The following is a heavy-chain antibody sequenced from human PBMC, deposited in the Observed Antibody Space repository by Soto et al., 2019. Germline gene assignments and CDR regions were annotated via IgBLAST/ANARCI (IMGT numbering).Heavy chain of an antibody. CDR1: GFTFSNSA. CDR3: ARRNGYYQFDY. Sequence: GGSLRLSCAASGFTFSNSALNWVRQAPGKGLEWVSAITGGGGSTYYADSVKGRLTISRDNSKNTLYLQMNSLRADDTAVYYCARRNGYYQFDYWGQGTLVTVSS. V-gene: IGHV3-23*01. CDR2: ITGGGGST. D-gene: IGHD1-26*01. J-gene: IGHJ4*02.